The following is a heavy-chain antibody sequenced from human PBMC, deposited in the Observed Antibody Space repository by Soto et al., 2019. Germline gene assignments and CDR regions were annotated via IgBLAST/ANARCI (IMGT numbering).Heavy chain of an antibody. V-gene: IGHV1-2*02. Sequence: ASVKVSCKASGYTFTGCNIHWVRQAPGQGLEWMGWINPNSGATDFAQKFQGRVTMTRDTSISTAYMELSRLRSDDTAMYYCARVRVASGWYNSPDYWGQGTLVTVSS. CDR1: GYTFTGCN. D-gene: IGHD6-19*01. J-gene: IGHJ4*02. CDR3: ARVRVASGWYNSPDY. CDR2: INPNSGAT.